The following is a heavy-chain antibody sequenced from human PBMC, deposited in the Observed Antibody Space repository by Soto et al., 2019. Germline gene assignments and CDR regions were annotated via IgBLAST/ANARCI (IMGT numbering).Heavy chain of an antibody. CDR2: ISGSGGST. V-gene: IGHV3-23*01. CDR3: AKAPYGYSSSWYLDY. Sequence: GGSLRLSCAASGFTFSSYAMSWVRQAPGKGLEWVSAISGSGGSTYYADSVKGRFTISRDNSKNTLYLQMNSLRAEDTAVHYCAKAPYGYSSSWYLDYWGQGTLVTVSS. D-gene: IGHD6-13*01. CDR1: GFTFSSYA. J-gene: IGHJ4*02.